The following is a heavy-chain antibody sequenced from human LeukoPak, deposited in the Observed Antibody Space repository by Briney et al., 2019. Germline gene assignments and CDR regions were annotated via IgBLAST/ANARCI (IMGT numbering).Heavy chain of an antibody. V-gene: IGHV1-2*02. J-gene: IGHJ4*02. CDR1: GYTFTGYY. CDR2: INPNRDGT. D-gene: IGHD4-11*01. Sequence: ASVKVSCKASGYTFTGYYMHWVRQAPGQGREWMGWINPNRDGTNYAQKFQGRVTMTRDTSISTAYMELSRLRSDDTAVYYCARDTGRETTSIDYWGQGTLVTVSS. CDR3: ARDTGRETTSIDY.